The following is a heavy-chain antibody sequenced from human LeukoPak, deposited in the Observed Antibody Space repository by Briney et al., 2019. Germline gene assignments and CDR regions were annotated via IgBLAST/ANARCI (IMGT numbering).Heavy chain of an antibody. V-gene: IGHV4-34*01. CDR1: GGSISSYY. D-gene: IGHD1-26*01. J-gene: IGHJ4*02. CDR3: ARDSSGSYYQTFDY. CDR2: INHSGST. Sequence: SETLSLTCTVSGGSISSYYWSWIRQPPGKGLEWIGEINHSGSTNYNPSLKSRVTISVDTSKNQFSLKLSSVTAADTAVYYCARDSSGSYYQTFDYWGQGTLVTVSS.